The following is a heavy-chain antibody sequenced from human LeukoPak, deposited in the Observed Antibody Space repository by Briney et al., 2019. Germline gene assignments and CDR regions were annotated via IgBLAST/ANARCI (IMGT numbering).Heavy chain of an antibody. CDR1: GFTFSNDV. D-gene: IGHD3-3*01. CDR2: IDGGGRGT. J-gene: IGHJ4*02. CDR3: ARRIGGTKDY. V-gene: IGHV3-23*01. Sequence: GGSLRLSCAASGFTFSNDVMSWVRQAPGKGPEWVSSIDGGGRGTDYADSVRGRFTISRDNFKNTSYLQMNSLRADDTAVYYCARRIGGTKDYWGQGAQVTVSS.